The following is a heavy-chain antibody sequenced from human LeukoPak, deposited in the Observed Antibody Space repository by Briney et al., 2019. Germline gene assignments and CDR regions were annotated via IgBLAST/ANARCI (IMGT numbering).Heavy chain of an antibody. V-gene: IGHV1-69*06. CDR1: GYTFTGYY. D-gene: IGHD2-15*01. Sequence: GASVKVSCKASGYTFTGYYMHWVRQAPGQGLEWMGGIIPIFGTANYAQKFQGRVTITADKSTSTAYMELSSLRSEDTAVYYCARGPSLYCSGGSCSYYYYYYYMDVWGKGTTVTVSS. J-gene: IGHJ6*03. CDR3: ARGPSLYCSGGSCSYYYYYYYMDV. CDR2: IIPIFGTA.